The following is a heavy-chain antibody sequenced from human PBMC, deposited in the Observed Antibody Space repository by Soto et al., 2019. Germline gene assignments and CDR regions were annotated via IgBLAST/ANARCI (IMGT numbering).Heavy chain of an antibody. Sequence: SETLSLTCAVSGGSISSGDYSWNWIRQPPGKGLEWIGYIYFGGSTYYNPSLQSRVTMSVDRSRNQFYLKLNSVTAADTAVYYCARVRRVFDTSALVDYGAKGTLDTVPS. J-gene: IGHJ4*02. CDR2: IYFGGST. CDR1: GGSISSGDYS. V-gene: IGHV4-30-2*01. D-gene: IGHD3-22*01. CDR3: ARVRRVFDTSALVDY.